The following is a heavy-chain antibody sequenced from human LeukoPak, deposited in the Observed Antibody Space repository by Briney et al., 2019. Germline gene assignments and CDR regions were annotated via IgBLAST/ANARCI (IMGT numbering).Heavy chain of an antibody. CDR2: ISYDGSNR. CDR1: GFTFSSSG. D-gene: IGHD5-12*01. Sequence: PGGSLRLSCAASGFTFSSSGMHWVRQAPGKGLEWVAFISYDGSNRYYADPVKGRFTISRDNSKNTLYLQMNSLRAEDTAVYYCAKETRGSYSDYWGQGTLVTVPS. CDR3: AKETRGSYSDY. J-gene: IGHJ4*02. V-gene: IGHV3-30*02.